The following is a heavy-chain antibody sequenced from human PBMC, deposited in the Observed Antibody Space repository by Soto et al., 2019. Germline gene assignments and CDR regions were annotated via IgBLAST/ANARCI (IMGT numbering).Heavy chain of an antibody. J-gene: IGHJ4*02. Sequence: GGSLSLSCSASGFTFSSYAMHWVRQAPGKGLEYVSSISTNGGSTHYADSVKGRFTISRDNSKNTQYLQMSSLRADDTAVYYCVKGEYYYDSSGYYPFDYWGQGTLVTVS. CDR1: GFTFSSYA. D-gene: IGHD3-22*01. CDR3: VKGEYYYDSSGYYPFDY. CDR2: ISTNGGST. V-gene: IGHV3-64D*06.